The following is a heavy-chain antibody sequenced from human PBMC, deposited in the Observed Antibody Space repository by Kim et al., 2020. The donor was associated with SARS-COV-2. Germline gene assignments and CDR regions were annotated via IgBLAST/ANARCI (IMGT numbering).Heavy chain of an antibody. V-gene: IGHV3-23*01. Sequence: GGSLRLSCAASGFTFSSYAMSWVRQAPGKGLEWVSAISGSGGSTYYADSVKGRFTISRDNSKNTLYLQMNSLRAEDTAVYYCAKVSSSWYVGAYNWFDPWGQGTLVTVSS. D-gene: IGHD6-13*01. CDR1: GFTFSSYA. CDR2: ISGSGGST. J-gene: IGHJ5*02. CDR3: AKVSSSWYVGAYNWFDP.